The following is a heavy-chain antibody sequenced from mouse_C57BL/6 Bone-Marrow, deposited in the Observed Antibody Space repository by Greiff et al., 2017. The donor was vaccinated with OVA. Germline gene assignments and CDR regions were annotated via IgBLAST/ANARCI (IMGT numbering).Heavy chain of an antibody. CDR3: ARALIYYYGRYAMDY. J-gene: IGHJ4*01. Sequence: VQLKESGPELVKPGASVKISCKASGYSFTSYYIHWVKQRPGQGLEWIGWIYPGSGNTKYNEKFKGKATLTADTSSSTACMQLSSLTSEDSAVYYCARALIYYYGRYAMDYWGQGTSVTVSS. CDR1: GYSFTSYY. CDR2: IYPGSGNT. D-gene: IGHD1-1*01. V-gene: IGHV1-66*01.